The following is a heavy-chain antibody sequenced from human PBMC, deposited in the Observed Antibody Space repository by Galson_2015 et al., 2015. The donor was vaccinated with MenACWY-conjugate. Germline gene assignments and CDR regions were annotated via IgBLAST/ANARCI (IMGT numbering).Heavy chain of an antibody. Sequence: VWVSRINPGGSSTTYADSVKDRFTISRDNAKNTLYLQMNSLRPEDTAVFYCAKTRGASFYFDSWGQGTLVTVSS. D-gene: IGHD1-26*01. J-gene: IGHJ4*02. V-gene: IGHV3-74*01. CDR3: AKTRGASFYFDS. CDR2: INPGGSST.